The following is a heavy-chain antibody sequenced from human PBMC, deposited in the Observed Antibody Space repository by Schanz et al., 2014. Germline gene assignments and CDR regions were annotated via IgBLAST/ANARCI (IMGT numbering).Heavy chain of an antibody. CDR1: GYSFTTYD. CDR2: MNPTTGNR. Sequence: QVQLVQSGAEVKKPGASVRVSCKASGYSFTTYDVNWVRQATGQGLEWMGWMNPTTGNRGYAQNFQGRVTMTRDTSSKPDYKEMSALKLEDAGYYYGAIHCGDRALWGQGTLIAVSS. CDR3: AIHCGDRAL. J-gene: IGHJ4*02. V-gene: IGHV1-8*01. D-gene: IGHD4-17*01.